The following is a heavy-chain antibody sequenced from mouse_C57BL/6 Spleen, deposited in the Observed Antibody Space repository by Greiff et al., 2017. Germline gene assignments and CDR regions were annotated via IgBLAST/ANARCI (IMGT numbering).Heavy chain of an antibody. CDR1: GYTFTSYW. CDR3: ARWTAQATGAWFAY. Sequence: VQLQQPGAELVMPGASVKLSCKASGYTFTSYWMHWVKQRPGQGLEWIGEIDPSDSYTNYNQKFKGKSTLTVDKASSTAYMQLSSLTSEDSAVYYVARWTAQATGAWFAYWGQGTLVTVSA. CDR2: IDPSDSYT. J-gene: IGHJ3*01. V-gene: IGHV1-69*01. D-gene: IGHD3-2*02.